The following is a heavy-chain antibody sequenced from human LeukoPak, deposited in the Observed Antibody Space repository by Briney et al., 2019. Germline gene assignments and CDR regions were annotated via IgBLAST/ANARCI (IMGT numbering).Heavy chain of an antibody. V-gene: IGHV1-3*03. J-gene: IGHJ4*02. CDR1: GGTFNSYG. CDR3: ARDYVGYFDY. CDR2: INAGNGNT. D-gene: IGHD3-10*02. Sequence: ASVKVSCKASGGTFNSYGIIWVRQAPGQRLEWMGWINAGNGNTKYSQEFQGRVTITRDTSASTAYMELSSLRSEDMAVYYCARDYVGYFDYWGQGTLVTVSS.